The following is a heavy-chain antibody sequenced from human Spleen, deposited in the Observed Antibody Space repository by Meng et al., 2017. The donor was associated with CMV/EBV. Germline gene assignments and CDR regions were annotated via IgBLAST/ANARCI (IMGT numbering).Heavy chain of an antibody. CDR2: LSGSGDST. V-gene: IGHV3-23*01. CDR3: AKDTYDGSGYYPNWFDP. D-gene: IGHD3-22*01. CDR1: GFTFSRYA. J-gene: IGHJ5*02. Sequence: GESLKISCAASGFTFSRYAMSWVRQAPGKGLEWVSSLSGSGDSTYYADSVKGRFTISRDNSKNTLYLQINSLRAEDTAVYYCAKDTYDGSGYYPNWFDPWGQGTLVTVSS.